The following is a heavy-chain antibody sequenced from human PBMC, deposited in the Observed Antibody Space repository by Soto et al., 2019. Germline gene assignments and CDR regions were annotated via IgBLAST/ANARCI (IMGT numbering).Heavy chain of an antibody. CDR1: GFAFNSYE. D-gene: IGHD5-12*01. V-gene: IGHV3-48*03. CDR3: VKEKSVMYSGYDAFDI. J-gene: IGHJ3*02. CDR2: INSGASTI. Sequence: LRLSCTASGFAFNSYEMDWVRQAPGKGLEWVGYINSGASTIFYTDSVKGRFTISRDNVKNLLYLEMNSLRAEDTAVYYCVKEKSVMYSGYDAFDIWGQGTMVTVSS.